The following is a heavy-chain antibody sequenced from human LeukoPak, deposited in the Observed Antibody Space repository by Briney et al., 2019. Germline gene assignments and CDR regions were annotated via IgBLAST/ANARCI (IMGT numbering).Heavy chain of an antibody. J-gene: IGHJ6*02. V-gene: IGHV3-7*03. CDR1: GFSFSSYY. CDR2: INPDGNER. D-gene: IGHD6-19*01. Sequence: PGGSLGLSCAASGFSFSSYYMSWVRQAPGKGLEWVALINPDGNERYYVDSVKGRFTISRDNARNSLYLQMDSLRDDDTAMYFCTRDLAAVPGPRMDVWGQGTTVTVSS. CDR3: TRDLAAVPGPRMDV.